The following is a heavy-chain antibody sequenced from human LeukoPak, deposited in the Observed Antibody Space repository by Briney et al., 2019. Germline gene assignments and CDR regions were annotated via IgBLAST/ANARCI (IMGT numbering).Heavy chain of an antibody. J-gene: IGHJ4*02. CDR1: GASVSSYY. CDR3: ARGHSFYSGWPNRPYHLDY. Sequence: SETLSLTCTVSGASVSSYYWSWIRQPPGKGLEWIGEINHSGSTNYNPSLKSRVTISVDTSKNQFSLKVKSVTAADTAIYYCARGHSFYSGWPNRPYHLDYWGQGTLVTVSS. D-gene: IGHD6-19*01. CDR2: INHSGST. V-gene: IGHV4-34*01.